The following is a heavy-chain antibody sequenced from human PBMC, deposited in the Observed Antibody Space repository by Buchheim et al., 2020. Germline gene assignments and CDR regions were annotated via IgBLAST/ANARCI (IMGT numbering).Heavy chain of an antibody. J-gene: IGHJ5*02. CDR3: ARDTDTGGHYTRLDP. CDR2: LWYNGNDK. V-gene: IGHV3-33*01. Sequence: QVQLVESGGDVVQPGGSLRLSCAASGFSFTSYGMHWVRQAPGKGLEWVAVLWYNGNDKNYADFVKGRFTVSRDTSKNILYLQLNSLSVEDTAVYFWARDTDTGGHYTRLDPCGPGTL. CDR1: GFSFTSYG. D-gene: IGHD7-27*01.